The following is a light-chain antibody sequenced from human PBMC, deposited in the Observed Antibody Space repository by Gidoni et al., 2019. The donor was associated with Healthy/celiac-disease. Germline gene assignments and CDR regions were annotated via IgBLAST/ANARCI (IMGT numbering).Light chain of an antibody. CDR3: QQYNNWPLRT. CDR2: GAS. J-gene: IGKJ1*01. Sequence: EIVMTQSPATLSVSQGERATLSCRASQSVSSNLAWYQQKPGQAPRLLIYGASTRATGIPARFSGSGSGTEFTLTISSLQSEDFAVYYCQQYNNWPLRTFGQGTKVEIK. CDR1: QSVSSN. V-gene: IGKV3-15*01.